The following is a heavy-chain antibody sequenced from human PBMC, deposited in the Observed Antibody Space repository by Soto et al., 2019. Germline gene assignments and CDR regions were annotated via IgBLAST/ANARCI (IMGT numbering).Heavy chain of an antibody. CDR2: IIPLYGTT. CDR1: AGTFIDYA. D-gene: IGHD3-10*01. V-gene: IGHV1-69*06. J-gene: IGHJ6*02. Sequence: QVQLEQSGAEVKKPGSSVKVSCRASAGTFIDYAISWVRQAPGQGLEWMGGIIPLYGTTNYAQSFQGGVTFTADTYMSEVYMELSSLKSDDTAVYYCGTYPVVRGAVRGMGVWGQGTKITVSS. CDR3: GTYPVVRGAVRGMGV.